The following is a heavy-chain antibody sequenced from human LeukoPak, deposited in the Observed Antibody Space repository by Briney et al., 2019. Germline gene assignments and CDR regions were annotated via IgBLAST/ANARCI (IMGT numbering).Heavy chain of an antibody. J-gene: IGHJ3*02. D-gene: IGHD1-26*01. Sequence: GASVKVSCKASGYTFTGYYMHWVRQAPGQGLEWMGWINPNSGGTNYAQKFQGRVTMTRDTSISTAYMELSRLRSDDTAVYYCARDRGGSYLYDAFDIWGQGTMVTVSS. CDR1: GYTFTGYY. CDR2: INPNSGGT. V-gene: IGHV1-2*02. CDR3: ARDRGGSYLYDAFDI.